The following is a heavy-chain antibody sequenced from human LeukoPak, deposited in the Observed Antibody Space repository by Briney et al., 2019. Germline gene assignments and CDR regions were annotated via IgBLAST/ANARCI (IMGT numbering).Heavy chain of an antibody. CDR1: GYTFTSYA. CDR2: INTNTGNP. V-gene: IGHV7-4-1*02. D-gene: IGHD2-21*02. J-gene: IGHJ4*02. Sequence: ASVKVSCKASGYTFTSYAMNWVRQAPGQGLEWMGWINTNTGNPTYAQGFTGRFVFSLDISVSTAYLQISSLKAEDTAVYYCARDRRLHCGGDCYSKEFDYWGQGTLVTVSS. CDR3: ARDRRLHCGGDCYSKEFDY.